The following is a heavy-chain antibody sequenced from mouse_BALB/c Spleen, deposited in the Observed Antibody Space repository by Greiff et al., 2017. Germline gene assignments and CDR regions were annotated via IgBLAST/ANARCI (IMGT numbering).Heavy chain of an antibody. D-gene: IGHD2-3*01. CDR1: GFSLTDYG. J-gene: IGHJ2*01. CDR2: IWGGGST. CDR3: AKQGDGYPVYFDY. V-gene: IGHV2-6-5*01. Sequence: VQLVESGPGLVAPSQSLSITCTVSGFSLTDYGVSWIRQPPGKGLEWLGVIWGGGSTYYNSALKSRLSISKDNSKSQVFLKMNSLQTDDTAMYYCAKQGDGYPVYFDYWGQGTTLTVSS.